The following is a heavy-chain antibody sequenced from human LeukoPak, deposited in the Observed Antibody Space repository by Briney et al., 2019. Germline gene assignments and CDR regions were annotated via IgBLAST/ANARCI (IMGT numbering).Heavy chain of an antibody. D-gene: IGHD3-10*01. CDR2: IYNSGNT. CDR1: GGSISGYY. J-gene: IGHJ4*02. CDR3: ARAAYGSGRYLFDY. V-gene: IGHV4-59*08. Sequence: SETLSLTSTVSGGSISGYYWSWIRQPPGKGLEWIGYIYNSGNTNYTPSLKSRVTISVDTSKNQFSLKLSSVTAADTAVYYCARAAYGSGRYLFDYWGQGTLVTVSS.